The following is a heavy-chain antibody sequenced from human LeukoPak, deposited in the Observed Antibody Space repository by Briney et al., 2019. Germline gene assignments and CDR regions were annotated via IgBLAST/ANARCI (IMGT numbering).Heavy chain of an antibody. CDR3: ARGGPTVVRALYWFDP. CDR2: IIPIFGTA. V-gene: IGHV1-69*05. J-gene: IGHJ5*02. CDR1: GGTFSSYA. Sequence: GASVKVSCKASGGTFSSYAISWVRQAPGQGLEWMGGIIPIFGTANYAQKFQGRVTFTTDESTSTAYMELSSLRSEDTAVYYCARGGPTVVRALYWFDPWGQGTLVTVSS. D-gene: IGHD4-23*01.